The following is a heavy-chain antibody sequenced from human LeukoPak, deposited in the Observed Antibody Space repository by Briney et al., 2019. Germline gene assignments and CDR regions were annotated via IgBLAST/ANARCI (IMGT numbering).Heavy chain of an antibody. J-gene: IGHJ4*02. V-gene: IGHV1-18*01. CDR1: GYTFTSYG. D-gene: IGHD3-3*01. CDR3: ARSTADRNYDFWSGYYQYYFDY. Sequence: GASVKVSCKASGYTFTSYGISWVRQAPGQGLEWMGWISAYNGNTNYAQKFQGRVTMTRNTSISTAYMELSSLRSEDTAVYYCARSTADRNYDFWSGYYQYYFDYWGQGTLVTVSS. CDR2: ISAYNGNT.